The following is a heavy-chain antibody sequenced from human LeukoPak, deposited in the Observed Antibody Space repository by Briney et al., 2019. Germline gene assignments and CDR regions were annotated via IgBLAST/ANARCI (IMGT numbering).Heavy chain of an antibody. CDR2: SSHDGRNK. V-gene: IGHV3-30*04. D-gene: IGHD3-10*01. CDR3: ARGSHQDYFGSMKYLFDY. Sequence: GGSLRLSCAASGFTISSYTIHWVRQAPGKGLEWVALSSHDGRNKNYAETVKGRFTISRDNSKRTLYLEVNSLRPDDTAVYFCARGSHQDYFGSMKYLFDYWGQGTLVTVST. CDR1: GFTISSYT. J-gene: IGHJ4*02.